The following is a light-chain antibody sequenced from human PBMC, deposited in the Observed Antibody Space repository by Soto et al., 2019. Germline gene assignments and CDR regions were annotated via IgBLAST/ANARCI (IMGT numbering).Light chain of an antibody. J-gene: IGKJ2*01. CDR2: GAS. V-gene: IGKV3-11*01. CDR1: ESIRTF. CDR3: QQRSNWPPYT. Sequence: EIVLTQSPATLSLSPGERATLSCRASESIRTFLAWYQQKPAQAPRLLIYGASNRATGIPARFSGSGSGADFSLTISSLEPEDFAVYYCQQRSNWPPYTFGQGTKLEIK.